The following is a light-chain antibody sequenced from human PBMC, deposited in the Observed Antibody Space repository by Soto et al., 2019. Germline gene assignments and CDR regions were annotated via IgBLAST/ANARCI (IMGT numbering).Light chain of an antibody. CDR3: SSYIGSYSVI. V-gene: IGLV2-14*01. Sequence: SALTQPASVSGSPGQSITISCTGTSSDLGGYNYVSWYQQHPGKAPKLMIYEVTNRPSGVSNRFSGSKSDNTASLTISGLQAEDEGDYYCSSYIGSYSVIFGGGTKVTVL. CDR1: SSDLGGYNY. J-gene: IGLJ2*01. CDR2: EVT.